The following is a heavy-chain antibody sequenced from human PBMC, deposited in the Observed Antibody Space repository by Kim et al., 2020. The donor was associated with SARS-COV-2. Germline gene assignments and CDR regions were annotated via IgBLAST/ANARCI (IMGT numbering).Heavy chain of an antibody. CDR3: ARGWFGDLYGMDV. CDR2: IKQDESEK. D-gene: IGHD3-10*01. CDR1: GFTFSNYF. Sequence: GGSLRLSCAASGFTFSNYFMSWVRQAPGKGLEWVANIKQDESEKYYVDSVRGRFTISRDNAKNSLYLQMNSLRPEDTAVYYCARGWFGDLYGMDVWGQGTTVNDSS. V-gene: IGHV3-7*03. J-gene: IGHJ6*02.